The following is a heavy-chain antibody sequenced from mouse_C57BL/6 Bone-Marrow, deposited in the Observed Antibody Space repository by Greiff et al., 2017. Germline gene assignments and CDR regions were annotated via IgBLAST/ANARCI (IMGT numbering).Heavy chain of an antibody. Sequence: DVHLVESGGGLVQPGGSLKLSCAASGFTFSDYYMYWVRQTPEKRLEWVAYISNGGGSTYYPDTVKGRFTISRDNAKNTLYLQMSRLKSEDTAMYYCARQDYDYAFYAMDHWGQGTSVTVSS. CDR2: ISNGGGST. D-gene: IGHD2-4*01. V-gene: IGHV5-12*01. CDR1: GFTFSDYY. CDR3: ARQDYDYAFYAMDH. J-gene: IGHJ4*01.